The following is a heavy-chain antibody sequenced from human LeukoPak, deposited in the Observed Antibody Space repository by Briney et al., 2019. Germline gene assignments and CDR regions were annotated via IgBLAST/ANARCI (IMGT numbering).Heavy chain of an antibody. CDR1: GGSISNYN. CDR3: ARRRIGDLTIGSDTWFDP. D-gene: IGHD2-15*01. V-gene: IGHV4-59*08. CDR2: ISDSGST. Sequence: SETLSLTCTVSGGSISNYNWNWIRQPPGKGLEWIGYISDSGSTHYNPSLQSRVTISVDTSKNQFSLRLSSVTASDTAVYYCARRRIGDLTIGSDTWFDPWGQGALVTVSS. J-gene: IGHJ5*02.